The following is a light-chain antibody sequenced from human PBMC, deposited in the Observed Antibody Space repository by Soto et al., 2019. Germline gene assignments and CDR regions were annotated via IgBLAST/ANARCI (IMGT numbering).Light chain of an antibody. V-gene: IGLV1-40*01. CDR3: QSYDNSLNAVV. Sequence: QSVLTQPPSVSGAPGQRVTISCTGSSSNIGPGYDVHWYSKHPGTVPSLLIYGNVNRPSGVPERFSGSRSGISASLAIIGLQAEDGVVYYCQSYDNSLNAVVFGGGTKLTVL. CDR1: SSNIGPGYD. CDR2: GNV. J-gene: IGLJ2*01.